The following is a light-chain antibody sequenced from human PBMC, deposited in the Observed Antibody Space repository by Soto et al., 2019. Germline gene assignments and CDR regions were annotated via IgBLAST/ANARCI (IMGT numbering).Light chain of an antibody. CDR1: QSFSSH. Sequence: IVLTQSPGSLSLSPGDRATLSCRASQSFSSHFLAWYQQKPGQAPRLLIYGASTRATGIPARFSGSGSGTEFTLTISSLQSEDLAVYYGQQYNNWPPITVGQGTRLEIK. CDR2: GAS. V-gene: IGKV3-15*01. CDR3: QQYNNWPPIT. J-gene: IGKJ5*01.